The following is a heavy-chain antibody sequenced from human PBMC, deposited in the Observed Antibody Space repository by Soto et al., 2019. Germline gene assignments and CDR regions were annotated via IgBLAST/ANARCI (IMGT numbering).Heavy chain of an antibody. CDR3: AKDFWSGYYGMDV. J-gene: IGHJ6*02. D-gene: IGHD3-3*01. V-gene: IGHV3-30*18. CDR1: GFTFSSYG. CDR2: ISYDGSNK. Sequence: GGSLRLSCAASGFTFSSYGMHWVRQAPGKGLEWVAVISYDGSNKYYADSVKGRFTISRDNSKNTLYLQMNSLRAEDTAVYYCAKDFWSGYYGMDVWGQGTTVTVSS.